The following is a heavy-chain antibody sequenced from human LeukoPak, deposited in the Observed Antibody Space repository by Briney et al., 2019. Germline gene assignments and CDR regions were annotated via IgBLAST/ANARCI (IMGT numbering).Heavy chain of an antibody. V-gene: IGHV4-59*01. CDR1: GGSISSYQ. Sequence: SETLSLTCTVSGGSISSYQWSWIRQPPGKGLEWIGYIYYSGSTNYNPSLKSRVTISVDTSKNQFSLKLSSVTAADTAVYYCARTTEGGYTYDYFYYYYMDVWGKGTTVTISS. CDR2: IYYSGST. J-gene: IGHJ6*03. CDR3: ARTTEGGYTYDYFYYYYMDV. D-gene: IGHD5-18*01.